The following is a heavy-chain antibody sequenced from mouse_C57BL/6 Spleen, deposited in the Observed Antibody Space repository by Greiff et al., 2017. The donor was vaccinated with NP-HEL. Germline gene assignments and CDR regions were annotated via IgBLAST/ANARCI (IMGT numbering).Heavy chain of an antibody. J-gene: IGHJ1*03. CDR2: IDPENGDT. Sequence: VQLQQSGAELVRPGASVKLSCTASGFNIKDDYMHWVKQRPEQGLEWVGWIDPENGDTEYASKFQGKATITADTSSNTAYLQLSSLTSEDTAVYYCTTVPWYFDVWGTGTTVTVSS. CDR1: GFNIKDDY. CDR3: TTVPWYFDV. V-gene: IGHV14-4*01.